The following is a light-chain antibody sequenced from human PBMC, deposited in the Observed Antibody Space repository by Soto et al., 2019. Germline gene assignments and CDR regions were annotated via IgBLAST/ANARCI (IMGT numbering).Light chain of an antibody. V-gene: IGKV3-20*01. CDR2: SAS. Sequence: EIVLTQSPGTLSLSPGETVTLSCRASQSVSSNYLAWYQQKPGQAPRLLIYSASSRATGIPDMFSGSGSGTDFTLTINRLEPEDFGVYYCQQYGGSPRVTFGGGTKVEIK. CDR3: QQYGGSPRVT. J-gene: IGKJ4*01. CDR1: QSVSSNY.